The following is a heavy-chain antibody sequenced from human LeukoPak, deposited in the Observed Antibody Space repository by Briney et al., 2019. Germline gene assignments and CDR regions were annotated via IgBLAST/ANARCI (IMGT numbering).Heavy chain of an antibody. CDR2: IYYSGST. CDR1: GGSISSGDYY. V-gene: IGHV4-30-4*01. CDR3: ARGPEDIVVVVAATGWFDP. J-gene: IGHJ5*02. Sequence: SETLSLTCTVSGGSISSGDYYWSWIRQPPGKGLEWIGYIYYSGSTYYNPSLKSRVTISVDTSKNQFSLKLSSVTAADTAVYYCARGPEDIVVVVAATGWFDPWGQGTLVTVSS. D-gene: IGHD2-15*01.